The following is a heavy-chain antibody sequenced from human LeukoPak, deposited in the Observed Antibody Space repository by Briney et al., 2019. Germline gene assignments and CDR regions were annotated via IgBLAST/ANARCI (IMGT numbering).Heavy chain of an antibody. Sequence: SETLSLTCAVYGGSFSGYYWSWIRQPPGKGLEWIGEINYSGSTNYNPSLKSRVTISVDTSKNQFSLKLSSVTAADTAVYYCARRRSYYYDSSGYYSPPGGFDPWGQGTLVTVSS. V-gene: IGHV4-34*01. J-gene: IGHJ5*02. CDR1: GGSFSGYY. D-gene: IGHD3-22*01. CDR2: INYSGST. CDR3: ARRRSYYYDSSGYYSPPGGFDP.